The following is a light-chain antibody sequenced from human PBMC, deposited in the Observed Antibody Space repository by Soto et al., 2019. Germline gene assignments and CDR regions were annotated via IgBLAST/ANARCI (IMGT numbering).Light chain of an antibody. CDR2: DVS. CDR1: SSDVGAYNY. Sequence: QSVLTQPRSVSGSPGQSVTISYTGTSSDVGAYNYVSWYQQHPGNVPKLIIYDVSQWPSGVPNRFSGSKSGNTASLTISGLQADDEADYYFCSYAGSHRWVFGGGTQLTVL. V-gene: IGLV2-11*01. J-gene: IGLJ3*02. CDR3: CSYAGSHRWV.